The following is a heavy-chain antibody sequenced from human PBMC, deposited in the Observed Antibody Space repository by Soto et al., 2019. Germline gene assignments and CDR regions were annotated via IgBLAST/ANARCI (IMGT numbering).Heavy chain of an antibody. V-gene: IGHV3-53*01. J-gene: IGHJ4*02. CDR1: GFTVRANY. D-gene: IGHD5-12*01. CDR3: HGYGY. Sequence: EVQLVESGGGLIQPGGSLRLSCAVSGFTVRANYMSWVRQAPGKGLEWVSVIYSGDTTYYADSVKGRFIISRDISENTLYLQMNILRAEETAVYYCHGYGYWGQGTLVTVSS. CDR2: IYSGDTT.